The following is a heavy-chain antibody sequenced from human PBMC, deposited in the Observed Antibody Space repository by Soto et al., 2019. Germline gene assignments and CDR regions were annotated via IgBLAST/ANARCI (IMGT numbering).Heavy chain of an antibody. Sequence: EVRLLDSGGGLVQPGGSLRLSCAASGFTFSNYAMSWVRQAPGKGLEWVSGVGGSGDSTYYADSVKGRFTISRDNSMDTLYLQLNSLRAEDTAVYYCAKSPLGYCSGGSCYPPHYFDYWGQGTLVTVSS. J-gene: IGHJ4*02. V-gene: IGHV3-23*01. D-gene: IGHD2-15*01. CDR2: VGGSGDST. CDR3: AKSPLGYCSGGSCYPPHYFDY. CDR1: GFTFSNYA.